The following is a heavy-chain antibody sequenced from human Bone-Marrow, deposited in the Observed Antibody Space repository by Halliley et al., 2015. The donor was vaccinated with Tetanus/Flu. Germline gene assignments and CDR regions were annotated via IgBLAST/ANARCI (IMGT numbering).Heavy chain of an antibody. CDR2: IYYSGRT. V-gene: IGHV4-59*01. CDR3: ARSRDLGMTTVTLFDF. J-gene: IGHJ4*02. Sequence: IGYIYYSGRTKYTPSLKSRVPMSLDPSKNQFSLKLPSVTAADPAVYFRARSRDLGMTTVTLFDFWGQGTLVTVSS. D-gene: IGHD4-17*01.